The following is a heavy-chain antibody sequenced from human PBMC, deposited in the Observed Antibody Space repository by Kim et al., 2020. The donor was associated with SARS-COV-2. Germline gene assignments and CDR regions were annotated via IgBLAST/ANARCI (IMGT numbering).Heavy chain of an antibody. V-gene: IGHV3-30*18. CDR3: ANLDAAVYAMDG. J-gene: IGHJ6*02. CDR2: LLYDGSKI. D-gene: IGHD5-18*01. CDR1: GFRFHHYG. Sequence: GGSLRLSCAASGFRFHHYGMHWVRQAPGKGLEWVAALLYDGSKIYYADSVKGRFAISRDNSRNTLYLQMNSLRGEDTGVYYCANLDAAVYAMDGWGPGTTVPVSS.